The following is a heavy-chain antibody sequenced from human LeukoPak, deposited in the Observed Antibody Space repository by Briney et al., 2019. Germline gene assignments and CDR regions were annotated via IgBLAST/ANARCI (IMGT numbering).Heavy chain of an antibody. D-gene: IGHD6-6*01. CDR1: GFTVSSNY. CDR2: IYSGGST. J-gene: IGHJ4*02. CDR3: ARGGYSSSSSPVN. V-gene: IGHV3-66*02. Sequence: GGSLRLSCAASGFTVSSNYMSWVRQAPGKGLEWVSVIYSGGSTYYADSVKGRFTISRDNSKNTLYLQMNSLRAEDTAVYYCARGGYSSSSSPVNWGQGTLVTVSS.